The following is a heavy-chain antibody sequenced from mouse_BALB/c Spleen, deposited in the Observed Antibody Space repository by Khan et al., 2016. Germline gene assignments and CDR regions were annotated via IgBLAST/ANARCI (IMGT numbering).Heavy chain of an antibody. CDR1: GFTFRNYA. CDR2: ISTGDST. Sequence: EVELVEPGGGLVKPGGSLKLSCAASGFTFRNYAMSWVRQTPEKRLEWVASISTGDSTYYGDSVKGRFTISRDNARNILYLQMSSLRSEDTAMFYCAREDYGNYGDYLDDWGQGSTLTVSS. CDR3: AREDYGNYGDYLDD. D-gene: IGHD2-1*01. J-gene: IGHJ2*01. V-gene: IGHV5-6-5*01.